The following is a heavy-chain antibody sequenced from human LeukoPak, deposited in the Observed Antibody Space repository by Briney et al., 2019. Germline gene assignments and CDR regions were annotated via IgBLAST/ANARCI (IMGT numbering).Heavy chain of an antibody. CDR2: ISYDGSNK. Sequence: GGSLRLSCAASGFTFSSYGMHWVRQAPGKGLEWVAVISYDGSNKYYADSVKGRFTISRDNSKNTLYLQMNSLRAEDTAVYYCAKPLTGYYNAEYFQHWGQGTLVTVSS. D-gene: IGHD3-9*01. V-gene: IGHV3-30*18. J-gene: IGHJ1*01. CDR1: GFTFSSYG. CDR3: AKPLTGYYNAEYFQH.